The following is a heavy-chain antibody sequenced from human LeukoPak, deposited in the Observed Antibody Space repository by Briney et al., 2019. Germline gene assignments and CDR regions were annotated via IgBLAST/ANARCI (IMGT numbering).Heavy chain of an antibody. D-gene: IGHD2-8*01. Sequence: AGSLRLSCTASGFPFNMFAINWVLQPPARGRQWVSGLIRGGGTRKYADSVKGRFTVSRDASKNMVFLQMNDLRTDDTAVYYCAKEQCIGHCSEGVCMEGYYFDYWGQGSLVTVSS. CDR2: LIRGGGTR. J-gene: IGHJ4*02. V-gene: IGHV3-23*01. CDR3: AKEQCIGHCSEGVCMEGYYFDY. CDR1: GFPFNMFA.